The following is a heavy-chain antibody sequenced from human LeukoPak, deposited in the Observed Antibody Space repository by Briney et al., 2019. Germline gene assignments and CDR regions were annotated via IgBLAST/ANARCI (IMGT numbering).Heavy chain of an antibody. J-gene: IGHJ4*02. V-gene: IGHV3-23*01. CDR2: ISGSGGTT. Sequence: GVSRRLSCAASGFTFNHYAMSWVRQAPGKGLEWVSSISGSGGTTYYADSVKGRFTISRDNSKNTLYLQMNSLRAEDTAVYYCAKDPYRASSGLVDYWGQGTLVTVSS. D-gene: IGHD5-12*01. CDR1: GFTFNHYA. CDR3: AKDPYRASSGLVDY.